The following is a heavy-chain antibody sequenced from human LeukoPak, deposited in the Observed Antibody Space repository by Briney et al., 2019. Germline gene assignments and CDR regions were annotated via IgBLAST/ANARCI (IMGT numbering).Heavy chain of an antibody. D-gene: IGHD4-23*01. J-gene: IGHJ3*02. CDR1: GFTFSSYS. Sequence: GGSLRLSCAASGFTFSSYSMNWVRQAPGKGLEWVSSISSSSSYIYYADSVKGRFTISRDNAKNSLYLQMNSLRAEDTAVYYCARGHGGSDAFDIWGQGKMVTASS. CDR2: ISSSSSYI. V-gene: IGHV3-21*01. CDR3: ARGHGGSDAFDI.